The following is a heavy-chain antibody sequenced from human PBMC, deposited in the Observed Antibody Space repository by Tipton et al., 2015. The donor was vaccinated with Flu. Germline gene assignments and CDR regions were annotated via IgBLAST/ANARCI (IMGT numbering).Heavy chain of an antibody. J-gene: IGHJ4*02. V-gene: IGHV4-61*02. CDR3: ARSGSKGSSPDY. Sequence: TLSLTCTVSGDSISSGTHYWSWIRQPAGKGLEWIGRIYTSGSTNYNPSLKTRVTISVDTSKNQFSLNLTSVTAADTAVYYCARSGSKGSSPDYWGQGTLATVSS. CDR1: GDSISSGTHY. D-gene: IGHD6-13*01. CDR2: IYTSGST.